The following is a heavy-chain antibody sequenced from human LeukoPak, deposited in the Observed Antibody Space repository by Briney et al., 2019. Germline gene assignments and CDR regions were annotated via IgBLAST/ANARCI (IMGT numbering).Heavy chain of an antibody. CDR3: AREMYSSGWLNAFDI. V-gene: IGHV3-23*01. Sequence: PGGSLRLSCTASGFTFSSYGMNWVRQAPGKGLEWVSTISGSGVSTYYADSVKGRFTISRDNSKNTLYLQMNSLRAEDTALYYCAREMYSSGWLNAFDIWGQGTMVTVSS. D-gene: IGHD6-19*01. CDR1: GFTFSSYG. J-gene: IGHJ3*02. CDR2: ISGSGVST.